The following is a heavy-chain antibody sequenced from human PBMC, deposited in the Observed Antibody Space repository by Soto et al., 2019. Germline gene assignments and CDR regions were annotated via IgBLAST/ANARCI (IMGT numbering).Heavy chain of an antibody. CDR2: TYYRSKWYN. V-gene: IGHV6-1*01. CDR1: GYSVSSNSAA. J-gene: IGHJ6*02. Sequence: SQAHSLTCAISGYSVSSNSAAWNWIRQSPSRGLEWLGRTYYRSKWYNDYAVSVKSRITINPDTSKNQFSLQLNSVTPEDTAVYYCARERTGTMTVPVSYYYDMYLLAQGTTVTVSS. CDR3: ARERTGTMTVPVSYYYDMYL. D-gene: IGHD1-7*01.